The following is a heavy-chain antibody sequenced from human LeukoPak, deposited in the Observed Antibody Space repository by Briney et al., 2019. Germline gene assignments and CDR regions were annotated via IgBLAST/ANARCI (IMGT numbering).Heavy chain of an antibody. CDR3: AGRAHYYDSSGYYSLYYYGMDV. V-gene: IGHV4-34*01. D-gene: IGHD3-22*01. J-gene: IGHJ6*02. CDR2: INHSGST. CDR1: GGSFSGYY. Sequence: SETLSLTCAVYGGSFSGYYWSWIRQPPGKGLEWIGEINHSGSTNYNPSLKSRVTISLDTSKNQLSLNLRSVTAADTAVYYCAGRAHYYDSSGYYSLYYYGMDVWGQGTTVTVSS.